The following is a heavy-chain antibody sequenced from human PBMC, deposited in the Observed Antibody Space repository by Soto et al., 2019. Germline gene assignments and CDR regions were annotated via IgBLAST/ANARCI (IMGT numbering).Heavy chain of an antibody. CDR3: AKERVVRGVTDY. D-gene: IGHD3-10*01. J-gene: IGHJ4*02. V-gene: IGHV3-30*18. CDR1: GFIFSGYG. Sequence: QVPLVESGGGVVQPGRSLRLACAASGFIFSGYGMHWVCQAPGKGLEWVAVISHDGSSKFYADSVKGRFTISRDNSKNTLYLEMNSLRLEDTAVYYCAKERVVRGVTDYWGQGTLVTVSS. CDR2: ISHDGSSK.